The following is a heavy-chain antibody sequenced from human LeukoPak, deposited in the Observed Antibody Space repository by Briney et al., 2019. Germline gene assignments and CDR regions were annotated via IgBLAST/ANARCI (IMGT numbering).Heavy chain of an antibody. CDR2: IYHSGST. Sequence: SETLSLTCTVSGGSISSSSYYWGWIRQPPGKGLEWIGSIYHSGSTYYNPSLKSRVTISVDTSKNQFSLKLSSVTAADTAVYYCARKPKHYYDSRGYQKGGFDYWGQGTLVTVSS. J-gene: IGHJ4*02. CDR3: ARKPKHYYDSRGYQKGGFDY. D-gene: IGHD3-22*01. CDR1: GGSISSSSYY. V-gene: IGHV4-39*01.